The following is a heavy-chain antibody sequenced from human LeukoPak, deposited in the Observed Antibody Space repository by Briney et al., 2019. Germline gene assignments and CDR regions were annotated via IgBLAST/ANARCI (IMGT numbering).Heavy chain of an antibody. CDR3: AKDRDAVSSSWEAFDY. Sequence: GRSLRLSCAASGVTFSSYGMHWVRQAPGKGLEWVAVISYDGSNKYYADSVKGRFTISRDNSKNTLYLQMNSLRAEDTAVYYCAKDRDAVSSSWEAFDYWGQGTLVTVSS. CDR2: ISYDGSNK. V-gene: IGHV3-30*18. D-gene: IGHD6-13*01. J-gene: IGHJ4*02. CDR1: GVTFSSYG.